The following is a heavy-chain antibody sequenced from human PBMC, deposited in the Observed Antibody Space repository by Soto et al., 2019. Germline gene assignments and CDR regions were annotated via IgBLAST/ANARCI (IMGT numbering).Heavy chain of an antibody. V-gene: IGHV3-30-3*01. CDR1: GFTFSSYA. Sequence: QVQLVESGGGVVQPGWSLRLSCAASGFTFSSYAMHWVRQAPGKGLEWVAVISYDGSNKYYADSVKGRFTISRDNSKTTLYLQMNSLRAEDTAVYYCARDSAGHFDYWGQGTLVTVSS. CDR3: ARDSAGHFDY. J-gene: IGHJ4*02. D-gene: IGHD2-15*01. CDR2: ISYDGSNK.